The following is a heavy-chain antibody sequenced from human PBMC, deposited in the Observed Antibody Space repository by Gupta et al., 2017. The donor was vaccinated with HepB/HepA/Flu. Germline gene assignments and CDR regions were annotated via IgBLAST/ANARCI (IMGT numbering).Heavy chain of an antibody. V-gene: IGHV3-74*01. D-gene: IGHD2/OR15-2a*01. CDR3: SRDTFGPYDY. CDR1: GFAVSSYW. CDR2: MNQDGKFI. J-gene: IGHJ4*02. Sequence: EVQLAESGGGLVQPGGSLRLSCAASGFAVSSYWIHWVRQAPGKGLVWVSRMNQDGKFINYADSVKGRFTISRDNIKNAVYLQMNSLRAEDTAIYFCSRDTFGPYDYWGQGTLVTVSS.